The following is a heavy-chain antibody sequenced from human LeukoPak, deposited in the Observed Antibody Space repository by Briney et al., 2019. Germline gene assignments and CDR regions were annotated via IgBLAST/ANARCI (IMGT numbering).Heavy chain of an antibody. CDR1: GYTFTGYY. D-gene: IGHD6-13*01. J-gene: IGHJ6*03. V-gene: IGHV1-2*02. CDR2: INPNSGGT. CDR3: ASFTRIAPRSDYYYMDV. Sequence: ASVTVSCKASGYTFTGYYMHWVRQAPGQGLEWMGWINPNSGGTNYAQKFQGRVTTTRDTSISTAYMELSRLRSDDTAVYYCASFTRIAPRSDYYYMDVWGKGTTVTVSS.